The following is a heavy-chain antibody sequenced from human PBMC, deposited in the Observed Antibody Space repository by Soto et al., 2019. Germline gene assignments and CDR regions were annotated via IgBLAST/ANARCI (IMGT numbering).Heavy chain of an antibody. J-gene: IGHJ5*02. V-gene: IGHV4-30-4*01. D-gene: IGHD3-16*02. CDR3: SRVSTSENWFDP. CDR1: GGSISSDDYY. CDR2: IYYSGTT. Sequence: QVQLQESGPGLVKPSQTLSLTCTVSGGSISSDDYYWSWIRQPPGKGLEWIGYIYYSGTTYYHPSLNSRVTIAVHTSKHQFSLRLTSVAGADTAVYYCSRVSTSENWFDPWGQGTLVTVSS.